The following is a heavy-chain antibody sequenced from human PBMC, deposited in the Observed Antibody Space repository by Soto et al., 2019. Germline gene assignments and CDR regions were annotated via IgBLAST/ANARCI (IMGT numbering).Heavy chain of an antibody. CDR3: AKDKEGGFDYFDY. V-gene: IGHV3-23*01. J-gene: IGHJ4*02. D-gene: IGHD2-15*01. CDR2: ISGSGGST. Sequence: GGSLRLSYAASGFTFSSYAMSWVRQAPGKGLEWVSAISGSGGSTYYADSVKGRFTISRDNSKNTLYLQMNSLRAEDTAVYYCAKDKEGGFDYFDYWGQGTLVTVSS. CDR1: GFTFSSYA.